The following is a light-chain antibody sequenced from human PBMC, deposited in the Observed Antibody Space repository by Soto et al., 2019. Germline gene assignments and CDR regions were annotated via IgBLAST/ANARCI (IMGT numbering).Light chain of an antibody. CDR2: EVN. J-gene: IGLJ1*01. Sequence: QSVLTQPPSASGSPGQSVTISCTGTSSDVGGYNYVSWYQQYPGKVPKLMVYEVNTRPSGVPDRFSGSKSGHTASLTVSGLQSEDEADYYCTSYAGGNNVFGTGTKLTVL. CDR1: SSDVGGYNY. CDR3: TSYAGGNNV. V-gene: IGLV2-8*01.